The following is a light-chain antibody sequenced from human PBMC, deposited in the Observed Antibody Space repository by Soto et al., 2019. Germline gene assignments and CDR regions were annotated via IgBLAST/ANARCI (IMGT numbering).Light chain of an antibody. J-gene: IGLJ1*01. CDR2: GNS. CDR1: SSNIGAGYD. V-gene: IGLV1-40*01. Sequence: QSVLTQPPSVSGAPGQRVTISCTGSSSNIGAGYDVHWYQQLPGTAPKLLIYGNSNRPSGVPDRFSGSKSGTSASLAITGLQAEDEADYYCQSYDSRLSAPVFGTGTKVTVL. CDR3: QSYDSRLSAPV.